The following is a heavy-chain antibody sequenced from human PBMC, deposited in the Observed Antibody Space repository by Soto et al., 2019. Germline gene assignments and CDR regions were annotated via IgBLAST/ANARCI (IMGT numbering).Heavy chain of an antibody. V-gene: IGHV4-39*07. J-gene: IGHJ6*02. CDR3: ARLDSSGYYPGDRYYFSDMDV. CDR1: GDSISNDFYS. CDR2: IYYSGST. D-gene: IGHD3-22*01. Sequence: SETLSLTCIVSGDSISNDFYSWGWIRQPPGKGLEWIGSIYYSGSTYYNPSLNSRVTISVDTSKNQFSLKLSSVTAADTAVYYCARLDSSGYYPGDRYYFSDMDVWGQGTTVTVSS.